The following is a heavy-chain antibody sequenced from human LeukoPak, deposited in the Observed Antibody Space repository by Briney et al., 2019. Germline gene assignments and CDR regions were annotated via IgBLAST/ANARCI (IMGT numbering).Heavy chain of an antibody. Sequence: GTSVKVSCKASGFTFTSSAEQWVRQARGQRLEWIGWIVVGSGNTNYAQKFQERVTITRDMSTSTAYMELSSLRSEDTAVYYCAAPAAIPYYYGMDVWGQGTTVTVSS. J-gene: IGHJ6*02. CDR3: AAPAAIPYYYGMDV. CDR1: GFTFTSSA. V-gene: IGHV1-58*01. D-gene: IGHD2-2*01. CDR2: IVVGSGNT.